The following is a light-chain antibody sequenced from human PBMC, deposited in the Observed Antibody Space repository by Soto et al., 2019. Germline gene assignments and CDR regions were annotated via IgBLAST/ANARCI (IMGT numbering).Light chain of an antibody. CDR2: GAS. CDR1: QRITNY. Sequence: DIQMTQSPSSLSASVGDRVTITCRASQRITNYLNWYQQKPGTAPKLLIYGASSLQSGVPSRFSGSGSGTDFTLTVNSLQPEDFATYYCQQTYSTPQTFGQGTKLEIK. J-gene: IGKJ2*01. CDR3: QQTYSTPQT. V-gene: IGKV1-39*01.